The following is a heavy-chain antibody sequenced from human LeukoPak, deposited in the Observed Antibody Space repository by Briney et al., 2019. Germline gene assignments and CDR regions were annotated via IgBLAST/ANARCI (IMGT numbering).Heavy chain of an antibody. V-gene: IGHV3-11*04. CDR1: GFTFSDYY. D-gene: IGHD2-2*02. Sequence: GGSLRLSCAASGFTFSDYYMSWIRQAPGKGLEWVSYISSSGSTIYYADSVKGRFTISRDNAKNSLYLQMNSLRAEDTAVYYCASLGYCSSTSCYTAYYYYGMDVWGQGTTVTVSS. J-gene: IGHJ6*02. CDR3: ASLGYCSSTSCYTAYYYYGMDV. CDR2: ISSSGSTI.